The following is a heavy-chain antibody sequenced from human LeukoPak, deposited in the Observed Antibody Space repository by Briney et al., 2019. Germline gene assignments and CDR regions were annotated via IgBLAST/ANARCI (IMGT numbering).Heavy chain of an antibody. CDR1: GGSTSSYY. D-gene: IGHD2-2*01. Sequence: SETLSLTCTVSGGSTSSYYWSWIRQPPGRGLEWIGQIYYSGRTDYNPSLKRRVTISVDTSKNQFSLKLSSVTAADTAVYYCAKELIPAARWMVHYYYGMDVWGQGTTVTVSS. CDR3: AKELIPAARWMVHYYYGMDV. J-gene: IGHJ6*02. V-gene: IGHV4-59*12. CDR2: IYYSGRT.